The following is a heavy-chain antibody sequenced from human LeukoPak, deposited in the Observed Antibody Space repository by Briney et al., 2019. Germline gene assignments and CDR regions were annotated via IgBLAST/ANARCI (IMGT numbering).Heavy chain of an antibody. J-gene: IGHJ4*02. CDR3: ARSSSGTYRY. CDR1: GYNFASYT. D-gene: IGHD3-10*01. Sequence: GASVKVSCKTSGYNFASYTMHWLRQAPGQSPEWMGSINGDNGNTKYSEKFQGRVTFTRDTSASSAYMELSRLRSEDTAVYYCARSSSGTYRYWGQGTLVTVSS. CDR2: INGDNGNT. V-gene: IGHV1-3*01.